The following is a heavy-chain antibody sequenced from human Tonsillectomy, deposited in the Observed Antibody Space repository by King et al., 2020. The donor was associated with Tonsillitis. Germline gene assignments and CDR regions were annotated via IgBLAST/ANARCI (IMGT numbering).Heavy chain of an antibody. CDR2: IDPSDSYT. Sequence: QLVQSGAEVKKPGESLRISCKGSGYSFTSYWISWVRQMPGKGLEWMGRIDPSDSYTNYSPSFQGHVTISADKSISTSYLQWSSLKASDTAMYYCASPRRRFGVRQNYYYYGMDVWGQGTTVTVSS. CDR3: ASPRRRFGVRQNYYYYGMDV. V-gene: IGHV5-10-1*03. CDR1: GYSFTSYW. J-gene: IGHJ6*02. D-gene: IGHD3-3*01.